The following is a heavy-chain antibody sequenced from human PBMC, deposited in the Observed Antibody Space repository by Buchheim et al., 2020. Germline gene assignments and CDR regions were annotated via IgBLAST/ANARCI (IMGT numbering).Heavy chain of an antibody. V-gene: IGHV3-30*04. CDR2: IFYDGSQK. CDR3: AREATVRGHGYDYNYYFDS. CDR1: GFTFSSYA. D-gene: IGHD3-16*01. J-gene: IGHJ4*02. Sequence: QVQLVESGGGVVQPGRSLRLSCAASGFTFSSYAMHWVRQAPGKGLEWVAGIFYDGSQKFYAESVEGRFTVSRDNSKNTLYVDINSLRVEDTAVYYCAREATVRGHGYDYNYYFDSWGQGTL.